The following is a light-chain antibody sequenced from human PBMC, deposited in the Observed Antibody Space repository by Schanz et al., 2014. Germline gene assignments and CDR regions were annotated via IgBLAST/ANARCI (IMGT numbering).Light chain of an antibody. CDR3: QQYDNWWT. J-gene: IGKJ1*01. Sequence: EIVLTQSPATLSLSPGERATLSCRASQSVSSYLAWYQQKPGQAPRLLIYGASNRATGIPDRFSGSGSGTDFTLTISRLEPEDFAVYYCQQYDNWWTFGPGTKVEVK. CDR2: GAS. V-gene: IGKV3-11*01. CDR1: QSVSSY.